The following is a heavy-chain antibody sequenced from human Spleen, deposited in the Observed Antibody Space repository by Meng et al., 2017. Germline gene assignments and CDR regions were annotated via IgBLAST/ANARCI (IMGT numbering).Heavy chain of an antibody. Sequence: GESLKISCAVSGFTFNKHAMSWVRQAPGKGLEWVSAISGSGRATYYADSVKGRFTISRDNAKNSLYLQMNSLRAEDTAVYYCARDGVLYCTNGVCYDYWGQGTLVTVSS. CDR2: ISGSGRAT. D-gene: IGHD2-8*01. CDR1: GFTFNKHA. V-gene: IGHV3-23*01. J-gene: IGHJ4*02. CDR3: ARDGVLYCTNGVCYDY.